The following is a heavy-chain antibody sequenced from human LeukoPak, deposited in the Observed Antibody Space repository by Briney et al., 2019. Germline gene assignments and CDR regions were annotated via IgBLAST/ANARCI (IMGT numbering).Heavy chain of an antibody. J-gene: IGHJ5*02. CDR3: ARGVVAARFWFDP. CDR2: FYYSGGT. D-gene: IGHD2-15*01. Sequence: SETLSLTCTVSGGSISSYYWSCIRQPPGKGLEWIGYFYYSGGTNYNPSLKSRVTISVDTSKNQFSLKLSSVTAADTAVYYCARGVVAARFWFDPWGQGTLVTVSS. V-gene: IGHV4-59*01. CDR1: GGSISSYY.